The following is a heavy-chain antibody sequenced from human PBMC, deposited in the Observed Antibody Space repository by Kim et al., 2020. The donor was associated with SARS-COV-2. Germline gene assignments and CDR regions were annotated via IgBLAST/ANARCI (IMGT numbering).Heavy chain of an antibody. J-gene: IGHJ6*02. Sequence: GGSLRLSCAASGFIVKSNYMSWVRQAPGKGLEWVSIIYTTGSTYYADSVKGRFIISRDNFNNTLYLQMNSLRAEDTAVYYCARSPSPGYGMDVWGQGTT. V-gene: IGHV3-66*01. CDR1: GFIVKSNY. CDR3: ARSPSPGYGMDV. CDR2: IYTTGST.